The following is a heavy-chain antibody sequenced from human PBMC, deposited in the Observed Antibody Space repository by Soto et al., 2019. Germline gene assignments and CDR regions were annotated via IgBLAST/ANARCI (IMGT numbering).Heavy chain of an antibody. Sequence: ESLKISCAASGFTFSSYSMNWVRQAPGKGLEWVSSISSSSSYIYYADSVKGRFTISRDNAKNSLYLQMNSLRAEDTAVYYCAREGGYCSSTSCYYFDYWGQGTLVTVSS. D-gene: IGHD2-2*01. J-gene: IGHJ4*02. CDR3: AREGGYCSSTSCYYFDY. CDR1: GFTFSSYS. V-gene: IGHV3-21*01. CDR2: ISSSSSYI.